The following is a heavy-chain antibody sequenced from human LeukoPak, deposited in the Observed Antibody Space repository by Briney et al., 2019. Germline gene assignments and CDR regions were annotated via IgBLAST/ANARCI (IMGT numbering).Heavy chain of an antibody. CDR1: GFTFSSYT. J-gene: IGHJ6*02. D-gene: IGHD3-10*01. CDR3: SRLRGDGSLTTYSYHGMDV. V-gene: IGHV3-21*04. CDR2: ISSSSTYM. Sequence: GGSLRLSCAASGFTFSSYTMNWVRQAPGRGLEWVSCISSSSTYMLYADSAKGRFTISRDNAKNSLYLQMNSLKTEDTAVYYCSRLRGDGSLTTYSYHGMDVWGQGTTVTVPS.